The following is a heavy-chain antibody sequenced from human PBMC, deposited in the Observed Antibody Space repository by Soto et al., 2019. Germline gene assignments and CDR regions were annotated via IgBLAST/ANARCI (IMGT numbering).Heavy chain of an antibody. D-gene: IGHD4-4*01. J-gene: IGHJ3*02. CDR3: AISLTVTTTPGAFDI. V-gene: IGHV3-74*01. CDR1: GFTFSSYW. CDR2: INSDGSST. Sequence: PGGSLRLSCAASGFTFSSYWMHWVRQAPGKGLVWVSRINSDGSSTSYADSVKGRFTISRDNAKNTLYLQMSSLRAEDTAVYYCAISLTVTTTPGAFDIWGQGTMVTVSS.